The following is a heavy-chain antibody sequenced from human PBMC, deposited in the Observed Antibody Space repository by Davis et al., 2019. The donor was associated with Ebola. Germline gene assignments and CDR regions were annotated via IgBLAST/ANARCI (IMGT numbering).Heavy chain of an antibody. CDR2: ISAYNGNT. D-gene: IGHD2-2*01. J-gene: IGHJ5*02. Sequence: ASVKVSCKASGYTFTSYGISWVRQAPGQGLEWMGWISAYNGNTNYAQKLQGRVTMTTDTSTSTAYMELRSLRSDDTAVYYCARDIVVVPAAPAGWFDPWGQGTLVTVSS. CDR1: GYTFTSYG. V-gene: IGHV1-18*04. CDR3: ARDIVVVPAAPAGWFDP.